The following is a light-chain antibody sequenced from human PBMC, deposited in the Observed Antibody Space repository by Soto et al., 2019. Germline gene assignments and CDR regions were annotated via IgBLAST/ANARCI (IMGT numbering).Light chain of an antibody. CDR2: DVG. CDR1: SSDVGGNNY. V-gene: IGLV2-11*01. Sequence: QSALTQPRSVSGSPGQSVTISCTGTSSDVGGNNYVSWYQQYPGKVPKLMIYDVGKRPSGVPDRFSGSKSGNTASLTISGLQAEDEADYYCCTYAGSFFYVFGTGTKVTVL. CDR3: CTYAGSFFYV. J-gene: IGLJ1*01.